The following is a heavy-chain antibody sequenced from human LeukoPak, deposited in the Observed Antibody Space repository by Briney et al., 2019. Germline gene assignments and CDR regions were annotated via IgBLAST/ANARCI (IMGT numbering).Heavy chain of an antibody. CDR1: GYSFTGSY. CDR3: AREMGFGELLFDY. J-gene: IGHJ4*02. V-gene: IGHV1-2*02. Sequence: ASVKVSCKASGYSFTGSYMHWVRQAPGQGLEWMGWINPNSGGTNYAQKFQGRVTMTRDTSISTAYRELSRLRSDDTAVYYCAREMGFGELLFDYWGQGTLVTVSS. CDR2: INPNSGGT. D-gene: IGHD3-10*01.